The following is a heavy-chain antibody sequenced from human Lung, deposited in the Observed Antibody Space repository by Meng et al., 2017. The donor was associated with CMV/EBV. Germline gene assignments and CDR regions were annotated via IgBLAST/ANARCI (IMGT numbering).Heavy chain of an antibody. Sequence: FTGYYTNWVRQAPGQGLEWMGRINPNSGGTNYAQKFQGRVTMTRDTSISTAYMELSRLRSDDTAVYYCARGLGYSSGWSGGGNWFDPWGQGTLVTVSS. D-gene: IGHD6-19*01. V-gene: IGHV1-2*06. CDR2: INPNSGGT. CDR3: ARGLGYSSGWSGGGNWFDP. CDR1: FTGYY. J-gene: IGHJ5*02.